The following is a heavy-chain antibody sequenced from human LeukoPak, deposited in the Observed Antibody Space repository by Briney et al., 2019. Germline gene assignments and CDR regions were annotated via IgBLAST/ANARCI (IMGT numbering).Heavy chain of an antibody. CDR3: ARGPAASGYYDSRGRYGYFDY. CDR1: GFTFSDYY. Sequence: GGSLRLSCAASGFTFSDYYMSWIRQAPGKGLEWVSYISSSGSTIYYADSVKGRFTISRDNAKNSLYLQMNSLRAEDTAVDYCARGPAASGYYDSRGRYGYFDYWGQGTLVTVSS. J-gene: IGHJ4*02. V-gene: IGHV3-11*04. D-gene: IGHD3-22*01. CDR2: ISSSGSTI.